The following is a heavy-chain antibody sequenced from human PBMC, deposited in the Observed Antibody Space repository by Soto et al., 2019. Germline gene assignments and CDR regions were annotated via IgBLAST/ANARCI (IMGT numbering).Heavy chain of an antibody. J-gene: IGHJ3*02. CDR1: GFTFSSYA. D-gene: IGHD6-19*01. CDR3: AKVEVAWLLEGDAFDI. CDR2: ISGSGGST. V-gene: IGHV3-23*01. Sequence: GGSLRLSCAASGFTFSSYAMSWVRQAPGKGLEWVSAISGSGGSTYYADSVKGRFTISRDNSKNTLYLQMNSLRAEDTAVYYCAKVEVAWLLEGDAFDIWGQGTMVTVSS.